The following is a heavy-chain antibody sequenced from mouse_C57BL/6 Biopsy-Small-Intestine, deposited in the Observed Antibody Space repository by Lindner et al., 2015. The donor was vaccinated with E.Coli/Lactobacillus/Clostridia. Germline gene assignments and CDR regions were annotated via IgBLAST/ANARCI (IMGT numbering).Heavy chain of an antibody. D-gene: IGHD2-3*01. CDR2: IIPIFGKP. CDR3: ARVYDTTGYYTTGTFDI. V-gene: IGHV1-81*01. Sequence: SVKVSCKASGGSIRSDAISWVRQAPGQGLEWMGGIIPIFGKPNYAQKFQGRVTITADKSTSTVYMELSSLRSEDTAVYYCARVYDTTGYYTTGTFDIWGQGTMVTVS. J-gene: IGHJ3*01. CDR1: GGSIRSDA.